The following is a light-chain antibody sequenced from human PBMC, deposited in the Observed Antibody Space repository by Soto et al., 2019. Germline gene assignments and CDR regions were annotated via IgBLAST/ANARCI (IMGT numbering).Light chain of an antibody. CDR1: SNDVGGYDY. V-gene: IGLV2-11*01. Sequence: QSALTQPRSVSGSPGQSVTISCTGTSNDVGGYDYVSWYQQHPGKAPKLIIYDVSKRPSGVPDRFSGSKSGNTASLTISGLQAEDEAVYYCCSYAGTYSYVFGTETKVTVL. J-gene: IGLJ1*01. CDR3: CSYAGTYSYV. CDR2: DVS.